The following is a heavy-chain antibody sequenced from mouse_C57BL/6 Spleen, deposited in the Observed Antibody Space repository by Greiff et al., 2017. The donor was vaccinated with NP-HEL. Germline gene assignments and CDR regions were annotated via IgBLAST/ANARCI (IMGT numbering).Heavy chain of an antibody. Sequence: QVQLQQPGAELVKPGASVKLSCKASGYTFTSYWMHWVKQRPGQGLEWIGMIHPNSGSTNYNEKFKSKATLTVDKSSSTAYMQLSSLTSEDSAVYYGAREGGLDGNYGYFDVWGTGTTVTVSS. V-gene: IGHV1-64*01. CDR1: GYTFTSYW. CDR3: AREGGLDGNYGYFDV. CDR2: IHPNSGST. J-gene: IGHJ1*03. D-gene: IGHD2-1*01.